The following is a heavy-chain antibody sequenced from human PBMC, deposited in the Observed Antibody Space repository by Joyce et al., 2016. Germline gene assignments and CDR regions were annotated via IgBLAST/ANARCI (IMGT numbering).Heavy chain of an antibody. D-gene: IGHD5-18*01. CDR1: GGTFNSYG. J-gene: IGHJ6*03. CDR3: AKGGYRYDYRDGHNYYYMDV. V-gene: IGHV1-69*06. Sequence: QVQLVQSGAEVKKPGSSMKVSCKVSGGTFNSYGIHWVRQAPGQGLEWMGGIISFLTTTNYAQKFQDRVTITADKSTSTAYIEVSSLRSEDTAVYYCAKGGYRYDYRDGHNYYYMDVWGEGTTVTVSS. CDR2: IISFLTTT.